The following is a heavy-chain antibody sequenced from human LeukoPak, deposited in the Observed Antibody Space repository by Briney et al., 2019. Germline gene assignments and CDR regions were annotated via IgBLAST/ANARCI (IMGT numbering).Heavy chain of an antibody. D-gene: IGHD1-14*01. CDR3: ATSNPMGGFDS. Sequence: GSLRLSCAASGFTFSSYAMSWVRQPPGKGLEWIGEINHSGSTNYNPSLKSRVTMSLDTSKSQFSLKLSSVTAADTAVFYCATSNPMGGFDSWGQGTLVTVSS. CDR1: GFTFSSYA. CDR2: INHSGST. J-gene: IGHJ4*02. V-gene: IGHV4-34*08.